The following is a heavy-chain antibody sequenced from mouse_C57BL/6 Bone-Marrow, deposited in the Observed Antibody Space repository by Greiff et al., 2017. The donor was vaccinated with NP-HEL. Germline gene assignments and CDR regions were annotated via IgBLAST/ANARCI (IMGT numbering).Heavy chain of an antibody. CDR1: GYAFSSSW. D-gene: IGHD1-1*01. J-gene: IGHJ2*01. CDR2: IYPGGGDT. Sequence: VQVVESGPELVKPGASVKISCKASGYAFSSSWMNWVKQRPGQGLEWIGRIYPGGGDTNYNGKFKGKATLTADKSSSTAYMHLSSLTSEDSAVYFCARSGYYYGWGQGTTLTVSS. CDR3: ARSGYYYG. V-gene: IGHV1-82*01.